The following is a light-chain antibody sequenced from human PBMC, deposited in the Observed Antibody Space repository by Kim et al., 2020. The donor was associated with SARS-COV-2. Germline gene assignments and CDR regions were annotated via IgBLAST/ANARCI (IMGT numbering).Light chain of an antibody. V-gene: IGLV3-21*04. CDR2: YDS. Sequence: SYELTQPPSVSVAPGKTARITCGGNNIGSKTVHWYQQRPGQAPVVVIYYDSDRPSGIPERFSGSNFGNTDTLTISRVEAGDEADYYCQVWDRNTDHRVFG. CDR3: QVWDRNTDHRV. CDR1: NIGSKT. J-gene: IGLJ1*01.